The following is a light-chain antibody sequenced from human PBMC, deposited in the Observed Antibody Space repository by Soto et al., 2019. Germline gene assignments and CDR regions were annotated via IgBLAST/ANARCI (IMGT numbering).Light chain of an antibody. V-gene: IGLV2-23*02. CDR2: EVS. CDR3: CSYAGTSTHTV. J-gene: IGLJ7*01. Sequence: QSALTQPASVSGSPGQSITISCTGTSSDVGSYNLVSWYQQHPGKAPKLMISEVSKRPSGISDRFSGSKSGSTASLTISGIQAEEEADYYCCSYAGTSTHTVFGGGTQLTVL. CDR1: SSDVGSYNL.